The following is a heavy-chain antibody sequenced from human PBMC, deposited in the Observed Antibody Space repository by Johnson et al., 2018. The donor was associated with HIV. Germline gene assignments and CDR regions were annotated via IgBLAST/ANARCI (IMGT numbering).Heavy chain of an antibody. J-gene: IGHJ3*02. CDR1: GFSFDDYA. V-gene: IGHV3-9*01. D-gene: IGHD3-16*01. CDR2: ISWNTGSI. CDR3: ARGGKDHAFDI. Sequence: QLVESGGGLVQPGRSLRLSCAASGFSFDDYAMYWVRQAPGKGLEWVAGISWNTGSIGYADSVKGRFTISRDNAKNSLYLQMNSLRAEDTAVYYCARGGKDHAFDIWGQGTMVTVSS.